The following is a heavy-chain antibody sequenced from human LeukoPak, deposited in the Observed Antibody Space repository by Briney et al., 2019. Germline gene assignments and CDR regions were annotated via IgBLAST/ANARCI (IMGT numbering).Heavy chain of an antibody. CDR2: ISGSGGST. D-gene: IGHD4-17*01. CDR3: AKDRDYYGDYGALFDY. Sequence: GGSLRLSCAASGFTFSSYAMSWVRQAPGKGLEWVSAISGSGGSTYYADSVKGRFTISRDNSKNTLYLQMNSLRAEDTAVYYCAKDRDYYGDYGALFDYWGQGTLVTVSS. V-gene: IGHV3-23*01. CDR1: GFTFSSYA. J-gene: IGHJ4*02.